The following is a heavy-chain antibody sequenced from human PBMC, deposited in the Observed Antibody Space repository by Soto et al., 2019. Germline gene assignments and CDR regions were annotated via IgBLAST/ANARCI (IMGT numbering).Heavy chain of an antibody. CDR2: IDPSDSYT. D-gene: IGHD3-3*01. Sequence: PGESLKISCKGSGYSFTSYWISWVRQMPGKGLEWMGRIDPSDSYTNYSPSFQGHVTISADKSISTAYLQWSSLKASDTAMHYCARPALEWSGYYKLRGYYGMDVWGQGTTVTVSS. J-gene: IGHJ6*02. V-gene: IGHV5-10-1*01. CDR1: GYSFTSYW. CDR3: ARPALEWSGYYKLRGYYGMDV.